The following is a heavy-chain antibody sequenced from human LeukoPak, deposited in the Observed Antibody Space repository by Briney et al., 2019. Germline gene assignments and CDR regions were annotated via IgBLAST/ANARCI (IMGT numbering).Heavy chain of an antibody. CDR1: GFTFSSYW. CDR3: ARGSSVREDY. V-gene: IGHV3-74*01. CDR2: IHSDGTGT. D-gene: IGHD3-10*01. J-gene: IGHJ4*02. Sequence: GGSLRLSCVASGFTFSSYWMHWVRQAPGKGLVWVSRIHSDGTGTSYADSVKCRFTISRDNAKNTLYLQMNSLRAEDTAVYYCARGSSVREDYWGQGTLVTVSS.